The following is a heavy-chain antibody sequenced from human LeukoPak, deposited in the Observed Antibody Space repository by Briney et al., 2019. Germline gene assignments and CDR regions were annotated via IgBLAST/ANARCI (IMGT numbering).Heavy chain of an antibody. CDR1: GYTFTSYY. V-gene: IGHV1-46*03. Sequence: ASVKVSCQASGYTFTSYYMHWLRQAPRQGLAWMGIINPSGGSTSYAHKFQGRVTMTRDTSSSTVYMELSSLRSGDTAVYYCARCLSSASCSTGLDYWGQGTLVTVSS. J-gene: IGHJ4*02. CDR2: INPSGGST. D-gene: IGHD2-2*02. CDR3: ARCLSSASCSTGLDY.